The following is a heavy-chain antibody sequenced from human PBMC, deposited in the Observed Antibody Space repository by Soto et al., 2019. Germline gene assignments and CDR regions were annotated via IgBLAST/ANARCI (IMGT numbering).Heavy chain of an antibody. CDR2: ISYDGSNK. Sequence: QVQLVESGGGVVQPGRSLRLSCAASGFTFSSYGMHWVRQAPGKGLEWVAVISYDGSNKYYADSVKGRFTISRDNSKNTLYLQMNSLRAEDTAVYYCAKDHLDIVVVPAANRAKYYYYGMDVRGQGTTVTVSS. D-gene: IGHD2-2*03. V-gene: IGHV3-30*18. CDR1: GFTFSSYG. CDR3: AKDHLDIVVVPAANRAKYYYYGMDV. J-gene: IGHJ6*02.